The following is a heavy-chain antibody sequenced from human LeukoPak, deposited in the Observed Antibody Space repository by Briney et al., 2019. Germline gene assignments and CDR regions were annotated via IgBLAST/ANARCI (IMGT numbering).Heavy chain of an antibody. CDR2: IRHDGSDK. V-gene: IGHV3-30*02. D-gene: IGHD3-9*01. CDR3: AKDDILTGYNLDY. Sequence: GGSLRLSCAASGFTFSNYWMSWVRQAPGKGLEWVAFIRHDGSDKYYADSVKGRFTISRDNSKNTLYLQMNSLRAEDTAVYYCAKDDILTGYNLDYWGQGTLVTVSS. CDR1: GFTFSNYW. J-gene: IGHJ4*02.